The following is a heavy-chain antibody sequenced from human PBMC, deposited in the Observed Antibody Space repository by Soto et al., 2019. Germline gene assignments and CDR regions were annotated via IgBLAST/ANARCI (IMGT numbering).Heavy chain of an antibody. V-gene: IGHV4-31*11. J-gene: IGHJ5*02. CDR1: GASVSNPGYS. D-gene: IGHD6-19*01. Sequence: SETLSLTCAVSGASVSNPGYSWTWISQHPGGGLEWLGSNNYRGDTYYNPSLKSRMTISLDTSKNQFSLWLTSVTAADTAVYYCTRGGSGWKALNRFDPWGQGTQVTVSS. CDR3: TRGGSGWKALNRFDP. CDR2: NNYRGDT.